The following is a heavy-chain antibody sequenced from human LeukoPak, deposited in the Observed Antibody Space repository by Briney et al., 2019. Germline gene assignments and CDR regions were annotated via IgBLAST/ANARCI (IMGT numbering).Heavy chain of an antibody. J-gene: IGHJ3*02. CDR1: GFTFSTYS. D-gene: IGHD3-10*01. Sequence: GGSLRLSCAASGFTFSTYSMNWVRQAPGKGLEWVSYISSSSSTIYYADSVKGRFTISRDNAKNSLYLQMNSLRAEDTAVYYCASIQNYYGSVDRKKTRPENDAFDIWGQGTLVTVSS. CDR2: ISSSSSTI. CDR3: ASIQNYYGSVDRKKTRPENDAFDI. V-gene: IGHV3-48*04.